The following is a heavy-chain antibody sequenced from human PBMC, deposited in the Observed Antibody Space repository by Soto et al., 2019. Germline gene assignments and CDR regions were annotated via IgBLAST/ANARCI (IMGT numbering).Heavy chain of an antibody. D-gene: IGHD3-9*01. CDR3: ARGYYDILTGYYKWVYFDY. CDR1: GYTFTSYD. V-gene: IGHV1-8*01. CDR2: MNPNSGNT. J-gene: IGHJ4*02. Sequence: ASVKVSCKASGYTFTSYDINWVRQATGQGLEWMGWMNPNSGNTGYAQKFQGRVTMTRNTSISTAYMELSSLRSEDTAVYYCARGYYDILTGYYKWVYFDYWGQAPLVTVSS.